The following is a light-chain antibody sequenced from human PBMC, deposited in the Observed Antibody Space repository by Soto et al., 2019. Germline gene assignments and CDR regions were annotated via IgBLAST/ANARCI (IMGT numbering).Light chain of an antibody. J-gene: IGLJ1*01. CDR3: SSYIGSNNFV. V-gene: IGLV2-8*01. CDR1: SGDVDYNY. CDR2: KVS. Sequence: QSVLTQPPAASGSPGQSVTISCTGTSGDVDYNYVSWYQQYPDKAPKLMIYKVSGRPSGVPDRFSGSKSGNTAFLTVSGLQPEDEADYYCSSYIGSNNFVFGTGTKVTVL.